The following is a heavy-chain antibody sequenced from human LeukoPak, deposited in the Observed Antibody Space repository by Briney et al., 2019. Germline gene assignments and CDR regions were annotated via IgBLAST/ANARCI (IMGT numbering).Heavy chain of an antibody. CDR3: AREVGAHYWYFDL. CDR2: ISSSGIT. D-gene: IGHD1-26*01. CDR1: GFTFRMYE. J-gene: IGHJ2*01. V-gene: IGHV3-48*03. Sequence: GGSLRLSCAASGFTFRMYEMNWVRQAPGKGLEWISYISSSGITYHADSVKGRFTFSRDNAKNSLYLQMNSLRAEDTAVYYCAREVGAHYWYFDLWGRGTLVTVSS.